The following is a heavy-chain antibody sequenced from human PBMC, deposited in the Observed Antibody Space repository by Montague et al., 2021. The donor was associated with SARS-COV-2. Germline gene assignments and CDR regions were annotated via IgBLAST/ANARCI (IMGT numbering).Heavy chain of an antibody. J-gene: IGHJ4*02. CDR3: ARSGVGIFDFSYFDS. V-gene: IGHV4-38-2*02. CDR1: GFSISSGYY. CDR2: RYQNGAT. D-gene: IGHD3-3*01. Sequence: SETLSLTCSVSGFSISSGYYWGWIRQTPGKGLEWIGSRYQNGATXXSPXXXRPVTILLDTSKNQFSLSLTSVTAADTAVYYCARSGVGIFDFSYFDSWGQGSLGIVSS.